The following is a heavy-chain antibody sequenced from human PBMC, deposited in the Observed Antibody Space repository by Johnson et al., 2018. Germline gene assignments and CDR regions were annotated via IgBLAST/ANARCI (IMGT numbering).Heavy chain of an antibody. CDR1: GFTFSSYW. V-gene: IGHV3-7*01. CDR3: ARGGYYYYYYMDV. CDR2: IKQDGSEK. J-gene: IGHJ6*03. D-gene: IGHD5-12*01. Sequence: EVQLVQSGGGLEQPGGSLRLSCAASGFTFSSYWMSWVRQAPGKGLEWVANIKQDGSEKYYVDSVKGRLTISRDNPKNSLYLQMNSLRTEDTAVYYCARGGYYYYYYMDVWGKGTTVTVSS.